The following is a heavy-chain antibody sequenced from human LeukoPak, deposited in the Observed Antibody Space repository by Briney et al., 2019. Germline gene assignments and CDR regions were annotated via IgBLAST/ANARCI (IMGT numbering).Heavy chain of an antibody. CDR1: GGSFNTYY. CDR3: ARDGSGSYDY. J-gene: IGHJ4*02. Sequence: PSETLSLTCSVSGGSFNTYYWSWIRQPPGKGLEWIAYMYYSGSTNYNPSLKSRVSISLDTSKNQFSLKLSSVTAADTAVYYCARDGSGSYDYWGQGTLVTVSS. V-gene: IGHV4-59*01. CDR2: MYYSGST. D-gene: IGHD1-26*01.